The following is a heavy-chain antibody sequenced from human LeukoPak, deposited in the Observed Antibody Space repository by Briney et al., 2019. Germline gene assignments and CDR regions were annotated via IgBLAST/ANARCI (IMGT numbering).Heavy chain of an antibody. CDR1: GFTFRSHW. D-gene: IGHD3-22*01. J-gene: IGHJ4*02. Sequence: GGSLRLSCAASGFTFRSHWMSWVRQAPGKGLEWVANIKQDEIEKHYVDSVKGRFTISRDNAKNSVYLQMDSLRSEDTAVYYCAREGSTMIVPDYWGQGTLVTVSA. V-gene: IGHV3-7*01. CDR2: IKQDEIEK. CDR3: AREGSTMIVPDY.